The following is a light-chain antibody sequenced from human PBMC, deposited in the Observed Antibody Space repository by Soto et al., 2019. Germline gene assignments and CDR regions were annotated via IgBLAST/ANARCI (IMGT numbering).Light chain of an antibody. Sequence: QSVLTQPPSVSGAPGQRVTISCTGSSSNVGAGYDVHWYQQLPGTAPKLLLYGNSNRPSGVPDRFSGSKSGTSASLAITGLQAEDEAYYYCQSYDSSLSGSKVFGGGTKLTVL. CDR3: QSYDSSLSGSKV. V-gene: IGLV1-40*01. CDR1: SSNVGAGYD. CDR2: GNS. J-gene: IGLJ3*02.